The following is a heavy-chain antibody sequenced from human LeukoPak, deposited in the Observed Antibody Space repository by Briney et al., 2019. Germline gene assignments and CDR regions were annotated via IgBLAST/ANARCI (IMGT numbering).Heavy chain of an antibody. Sequence: ASVNVSCKASGYTFTGYYMHWVRQAPGQGREWMGWINPNSGGTNYAQKFQGRVTMTRDTSISTAYMELSRLRSDDTAVYYCAREGYCSGGSCHNWFDPWGQGTLVTVSS. J-gene: IGHJ5*02. CDR1: GYTFTGYY. CDR3: AREGYCSGGSCHNWFDP. CDR2: INPNSGGT. D-gene: IGHD2-15*01. V-gene: IGHV1-2*02.